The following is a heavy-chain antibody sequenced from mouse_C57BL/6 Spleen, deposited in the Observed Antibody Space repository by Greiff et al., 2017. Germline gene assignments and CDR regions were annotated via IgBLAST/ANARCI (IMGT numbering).Heavy chain of an antibody. D-gene: IGHD2-3*01. Sequence: QVQLQQSGPELVKPGASVKISCKASGYAFSSSWMNWVKQRPGKGLEWIGRIYPGDGDTNYNGKFKGKATLTADKSSSTAYMQLSSLTSEDSAVYFCARGWLLGFDVWGTGTTVTVSS. CDR3: ARGWLLGFDV. V-gene: IGHV1-82*01. CDR1: GYAFSSSW. CDR2: IYPGDGDT. J-gene: IGHJ1*03.